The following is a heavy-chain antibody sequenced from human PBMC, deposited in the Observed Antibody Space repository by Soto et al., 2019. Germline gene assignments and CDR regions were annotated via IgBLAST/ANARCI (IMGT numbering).Heavy chain of an antibody. CDR3: TRSRQGKTYCYDSSGYYYAY. Sequence: GSLRLSCTASGFTFFDYAIILFRHAPFKWLEWVVFIRSKAYGGTTEYAASVKGRFTISRDDSKSIAYLQMNSLKTEDTAVYYCTRSRQGKTYCYDSSGYYYAYRGQGTLVTVSS. J-gene: IGHJ4*02. D-gene: IGHD3-22*01. CDR1: GFTFFDYA. CDR2: IRSKAYGGTT. V-gene: IGHV3-49*03.